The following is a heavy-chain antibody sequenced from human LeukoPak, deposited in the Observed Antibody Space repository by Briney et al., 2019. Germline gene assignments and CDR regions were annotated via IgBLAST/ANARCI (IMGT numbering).Heavy chain of an antibody. Sequence: GGSLRLSCAASGFTVSSNYMSWVRQAPGKGLEWVSVIYSGGSTYYADSVKGRFTISRDNSKNTVYLQMNSLRVEDTAVYYCAKDALSAVTTFDYWGQGTLVTVSS. CDR1: GFTVSSNY. J-gene: IGHJ4*02. CDR2: IYSGGST. V-gene: IGHV3-66*01. D-gene: IGHD4-17*01. CDR3: AKDALSAVTTFDY.